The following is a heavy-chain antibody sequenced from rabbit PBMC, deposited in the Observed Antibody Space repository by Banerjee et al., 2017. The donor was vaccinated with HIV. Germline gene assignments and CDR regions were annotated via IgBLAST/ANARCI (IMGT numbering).Heavy chain of an antibody. CDR2: INIITNRA. J-gene: IGHJ4*01. CDR3: ARDLAGIICWNFGL. CDR1: GLDFSVGDV. V-gene: IGHV1S40*01. Sequence: QQVVESGGGLVKPGASLTLSCKASGLDFSVGDVMCWVRQAPGKGLEWIGCINIITNRAVYANWASGRFTFSKPSSPTVTLQMTSLTAADTATYFCARDLAGIICWNFGLWGPGPLVTVS. D-gene: IGHD4-1*01.